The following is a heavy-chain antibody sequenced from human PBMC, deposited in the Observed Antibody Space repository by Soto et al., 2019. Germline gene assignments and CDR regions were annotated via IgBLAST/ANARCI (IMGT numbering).Heavy chain of an antibody. Sequence: LRLSCAASGFTFSSYAMSWVRQAPGKGLEWVSAISGSGGSTYYADSVKGRFTISRDNSKNTLYLQMNSLRAEDTAVYYCAKDSGFRGLFDYWGQGTLVTVSS. D-gene: IGHD1-26*01. CDR2: ISGSGGST. CDR1: GFTFSSYA. CDR3: AKDSGFRGLFDY. V-gene: IGHV3-23*01. J-gene: IGHJ4*02.